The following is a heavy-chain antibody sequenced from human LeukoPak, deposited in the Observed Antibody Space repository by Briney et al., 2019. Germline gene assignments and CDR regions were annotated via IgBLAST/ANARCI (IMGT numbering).Heavy chain of an antibody. Sequence: KASETLSLTCTVSGGSINNYYWTWIRQPPGKGLEWIGYIYYSGTTNYNPSLKSRVTVSVDTSKNQFSLKLSSVTAADTAVYYCASGGDSSGYYYPLFDYWGQGTLVTVSS. J-gene: IGHJ4*02. CDR2: IYYSGTT. CDR3: ASGGDSSGYYYPLFDY. V-gene: IGHV4-59*01. CDR1: GGSINNYY. D-gene: IGHD3-22*01.